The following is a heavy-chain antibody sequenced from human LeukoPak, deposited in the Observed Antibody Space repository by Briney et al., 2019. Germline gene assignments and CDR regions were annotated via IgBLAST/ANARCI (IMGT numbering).Heavy chain of an antibody. CDR2: MYSGGST. D-gene: IGHD2-15*01. CDR1: GFTVRSNY. Sequence: GGSLRLSCTASGFTVRSNYMSWVRQSPRKGLEWVPIMYSGGSTDYADSVKGRFIISRDHSKNTLYLQMNSLRAEDTAVYYCARDRYCSGGSCYGDAFDLWGQGTMVTVSS. CDR3: ARDRYCSGGSCYGDAFDL. V-gene: IGHV3-53*01. J-gene: IGHJ3*01.